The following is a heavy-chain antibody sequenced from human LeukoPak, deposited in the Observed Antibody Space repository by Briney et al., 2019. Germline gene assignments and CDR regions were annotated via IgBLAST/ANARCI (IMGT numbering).Heavy chain of an antibody. D-gene: IGHD3-9*01. CDR3: ARGGDYDILTGYYRGDAFDI. V-gene: IGHV3-21*01. CDR1: GLPFSSHW. CDR2: IRSSSSYI. J-gene: IGHJ3*02. Sequence: GGSLRLSCAASGLPFSSHWMHWVRKAQGKGLEWVSSIRSSSSYIYYADSVKGRFTISRDNAKNSLYLQMNSLRAEDTAVYYCARGGDYDILTGYYRGDAFDIWGQGTMVTVSS.